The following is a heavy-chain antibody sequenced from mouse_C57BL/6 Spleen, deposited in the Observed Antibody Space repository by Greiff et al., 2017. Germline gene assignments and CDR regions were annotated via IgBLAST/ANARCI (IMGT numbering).Heavy chain of an antibody. CDR3: AKNSNDDARDY. CDR2: IYPGSGST. D-gene: IGHD2-12*01. V-gene: IGHV1-55*01. CDR1: GYTFTSYW. J-gene: IGHJ4*01. Sequence: QVQLQQPGAELVKPGASVKMSCKASGYTFTSYWITWVKPRPGQGLEWIGDIYPGSGSTNYNEKFKSKATLPVDTPSSTAYKQLSSLTSEDSAVYYCAKNSNDDARDYWGQGTSVTVSS.